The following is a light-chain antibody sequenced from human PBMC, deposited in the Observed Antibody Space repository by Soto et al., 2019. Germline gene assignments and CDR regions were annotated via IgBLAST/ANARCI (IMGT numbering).Light chain of an antibody. CDR3: QHYASSPRT. V-gene: IGKV3-20*01. Sequence: EIVLTQAPASLCLSQGERATLSCRASRSVSSNLAWYQQKPGQAPRLLIYAISDRATGVPDRFRGSGSGTDFTLTISRLEPEDFAVYFSQHYASSPRTSCQRTNLDI. CDR1: RSVSSN. J-gene: IGKJ1*01. CDR2: AIS.